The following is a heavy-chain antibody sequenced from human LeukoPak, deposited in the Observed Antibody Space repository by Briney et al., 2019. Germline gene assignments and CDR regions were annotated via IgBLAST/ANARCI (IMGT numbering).Heavy chain of an antibody. CDR2: ISGSVGSA. Sequence: PGGSLRLSCAASGFTFSSSAMTWVRQAPGKGLEWVSGISGSVGSAIYADSVNGRFTISRDNAKNTLYLQMNSLRAEDTAVYYCAKAYYYGSGNPGNYFDYWGQGTLVTVSS. CDR1: GFTFSSSA. CDR3: AKAYYYGSGNPGNYFDY. V-gene: IGHV3-23*01. J-gene: IGHJ4*02. D-gene: IGHD3-10*01.